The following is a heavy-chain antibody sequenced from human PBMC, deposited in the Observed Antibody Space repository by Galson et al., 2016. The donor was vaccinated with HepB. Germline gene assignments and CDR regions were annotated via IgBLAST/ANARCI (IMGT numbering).Heavy chain of an antibody. Sequence: SLRLSCAVSGFTVGNNFMSWVRQAPGKGLEWVSLIYSAGSTDYADSVRGRFTISRDNSKNTLYLQMNSLRDEDTAVYYCAKEQSSGGYRTADYWGQGTLVTVSS. D-gene: IGHD6-25*01. CDR2: IYSAGST. J-gene: IGHJ4*02. V-gene: IGHV3-53*05. CDR3: AKEQSSGGYRTADY. CDR1: GFTVGNNF.